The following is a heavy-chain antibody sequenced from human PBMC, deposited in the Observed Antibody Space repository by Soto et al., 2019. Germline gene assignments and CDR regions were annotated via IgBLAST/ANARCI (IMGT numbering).Heavy chain of an antibody. J-gene: IGHJ5*02. D-gene: IGHD2-21*02. Sequence: GGTLRISCAAHRLSLGRELIYCVRYSSKKRLAWVSRISSDETTTTYADSVKGRFTISRYNAKNTLYLQMNSLRAEDTAVYYYASVAHCNLSCCHSRCYPW. CDR3: ASVAHCNLSCCHSRCYP. CDR1: RLSLGREL. V-gene: IGHV3-74*01. CDR2: ISSDETTT.